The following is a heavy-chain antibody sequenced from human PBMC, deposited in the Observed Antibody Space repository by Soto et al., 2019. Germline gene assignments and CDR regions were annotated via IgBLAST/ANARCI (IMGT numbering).Heavy chain of an antibody. CDR2: IFSGGST. V-gene: IGHV3-53*04. Sequence: GGSLRLSXXASXXXVSXXXXXXXXQAPGKGLEWVSXIFSGGSTDYADSVKGRFTISRHNSKNTLYLQMNSLRAEDTAVYYCARAGSVTTTYYYYYYMDVWGKGTTVTVSS. CDR3: ARAGSVTTTYYYYYYMDV. D-gene: IGHD4-17*01. CDR1: XXXVSXXX. J-gene: IGHJ6*03.